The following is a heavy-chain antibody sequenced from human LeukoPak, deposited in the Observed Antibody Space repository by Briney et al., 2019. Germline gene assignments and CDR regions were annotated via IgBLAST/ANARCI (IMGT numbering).Heavy chain of an antibody. D-gene: IGHD2-2*01. CDR1: GFTFSSYW. V-gene: IGHV3-74*01. CDR3: ARVGCSSTSCYRVYYFDY. CDR2: INSDGSST. Sequence: GGSLRLSCAASGFTFSSYWMHWVRQAPGKGLVWVSRINSDGSSTSYADSVKGRFTISGDNAKNTLYLQMNSLRAEDTAVYYCARVGCSSTSCYRVYYFDYWGQGTLVTVSS. J-gene: IGHJ4*02.